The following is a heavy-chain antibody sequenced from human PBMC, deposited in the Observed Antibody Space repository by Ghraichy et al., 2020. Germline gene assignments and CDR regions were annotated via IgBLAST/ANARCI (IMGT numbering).Heavy chain of an antibody. CDR2: IYTSGST. J-gene: IGHJ6*02. CDR1: GGSISSYY. Sequence: SETLSLTCTVSGGSISSYYWSWIRQPAGKGLEWIGRIYTSGSTNYNPSLKSRVTMSVDTSKNQFSLKLSSVTAADTAVYYCARGQVDYSSDYYYYGMDVWGQGTSVTVSS. V-gene: IGHV4-4*07. D-gene: IGHD4-11*01. CDR3: ARGQVDYSSDYYYYGMDV.